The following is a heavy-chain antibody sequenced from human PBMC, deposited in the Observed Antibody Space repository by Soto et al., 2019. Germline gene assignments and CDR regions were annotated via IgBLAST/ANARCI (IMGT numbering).Heavy chain of an antibody. J-gene: IGHJ4*02. CDR2: ISGSGDST. D-gene: IGHD6-19*01. CDR1: GFTFSTYA. V-gene: IGHV3-23*01. CDR3: AKERSSGWSFDY. Sequence: EVQLLESVGGFVQPGGSLRLSCAASGFTFSTYAMNWVRQAPGKGLEWVSGISGSGDSTYYADSVKGRFTVSRDNSKNTLYLQMNSLRAEDTAVFYCAKERSSGWSFDYWGQGTLVTVSS.